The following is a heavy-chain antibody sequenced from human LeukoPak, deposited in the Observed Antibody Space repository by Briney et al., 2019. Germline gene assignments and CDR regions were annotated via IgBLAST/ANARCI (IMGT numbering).Heavy chain of an antibody. V-gene: IGHV4-4*07. Sequence: SETLSLTCTVSGGSLSSYYWSWIRQPAGKGLEWIGRIYTSGTTHYNPSLKSRVTMSVDTSKNQFSLNLGSVTAADTAVYYCARLSTVTTSFDYWGQGTLVTVSS. CDR2: IYTSGTT. CDR3: ARLSTVTTSFDY. CDR1: GGSLSSYY. J-gene: IGHJ4*02. D-gene: IGHD4-17*01.